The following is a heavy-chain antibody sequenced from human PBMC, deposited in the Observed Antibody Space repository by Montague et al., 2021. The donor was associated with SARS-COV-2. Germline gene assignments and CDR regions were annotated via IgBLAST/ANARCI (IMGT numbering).Heavy chain of an antibody. Sequence: TLSLTCTVSGGSISSGGYYWSWIRQPPGKGLEWIGYIYYSGSTYYNPSLKSRVTISVDTSKNQFSLKLSSVTAADTAVYYCARVATITVLVVVVDAFDNWGQGTLVTVSS. CDR1: GGSISSGGYY. D-gene: IGHD3-22*01. J-gene: IGHJ3*02. V-gene: IGHV4-31*03. CDR2: IYYSGST. CDR3: ARVATITVLVVVVDAFDN.